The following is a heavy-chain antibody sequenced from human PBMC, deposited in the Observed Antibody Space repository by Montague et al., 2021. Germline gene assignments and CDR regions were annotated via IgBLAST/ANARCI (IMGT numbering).Heavy chain of an antibody. Sequence: ETLSLTCTVSSGSIFHAHWSWVRQPPGKGLEWLGAMFYGGATSNNPSLKSRVTMSIDTSTNQFSLKLSFVTAADTAVYYCAKQDYFVSGTSYKGFDPWGQGILVTVSS. J-gene: IGHJ5*02. CDR2: MFYGGAT. D-gene: IGHD3-10*01. CDR3: AKQDYFVSGTSYKGFDP. CDR1: SGSIFHAH. V-gene: IGHV4-59*08.